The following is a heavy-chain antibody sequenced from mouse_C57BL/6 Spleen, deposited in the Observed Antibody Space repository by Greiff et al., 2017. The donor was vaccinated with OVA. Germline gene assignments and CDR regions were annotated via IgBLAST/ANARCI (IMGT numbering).Heavy chain of an antibody. CDR3: ARTEGNYAMDY. CDR1: GYSFTSYY. V-gene: IGHV1-66*01. Sequence: VQLQQSGPELVKPGASVKISCKASGYSFTSYYIHWVKQRPGQGLEWIGWIYPGSGNTKYNEKFKGKATLTADTSSSTAYMQLSSLTSEDSAVYYCARTEGNYAMDYWGQGTSVTVSS. J-gene: IGHJ4*01. CDR2: IYPGSGNT.